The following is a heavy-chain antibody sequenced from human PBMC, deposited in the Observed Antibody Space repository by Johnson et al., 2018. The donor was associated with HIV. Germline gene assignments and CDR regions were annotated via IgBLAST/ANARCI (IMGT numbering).Heavy chain of an antibody. V-gene: IGHV3-20*04. CDR3: TTAIVIDAFEI. CDR1: GFSFDDYN. CDR2: INPRPDSA. J-gene: IGHJ3*02. D-gene: IGHD3-16*02. Sequence: VQLVESGGGEVRPGGSLRLSCVASGFSFDDYNMNWVRQAPGKGLEWVCGINPRPDSAACADSVKGRFTISRDDSKNTLFLQMSSLKTDDTAVYYCTTAIVIDAFEIWGQGTMVTVSS.